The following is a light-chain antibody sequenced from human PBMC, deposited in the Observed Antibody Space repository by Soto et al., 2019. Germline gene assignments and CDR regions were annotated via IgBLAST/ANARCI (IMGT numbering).Light chain of an antibody. CDR2: SNN. CDR3: AAWDDSLNVV. CDR1: SSNIGSNT. J-gene: IGLJ2*01. V-gene: IGLV1-44*01. Sequence: QSVLTQPPSASGTPGQRVTISCSGSSSNIGSNTVNWYQQLPGTAPKLLIYSNNQRPSGVPDRFSASKSGTSASLAISGLQDEDEDDYYCAAWDDSLNVVFGGGTKVTVL.